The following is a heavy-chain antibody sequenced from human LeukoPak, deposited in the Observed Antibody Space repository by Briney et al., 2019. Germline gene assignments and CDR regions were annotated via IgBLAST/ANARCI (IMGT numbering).Heavy chain of an antibody. Sequence: SETLSLTCSVSGGPTSDYYWNWIRQPAGQGLEWLGRIYYTGNTAYNPSLESRLTMSLDTAKNQFSLKVTSVTAADTAVYYCARGGTLFTYFDSWGQGTLVTVSS. J-gene: IGHJ4*02. D-gene: IGHD3-10*02. CDR3: ARGGTLFTYFDS. CDR2: IYYTGNT. V-gene: IGHV4-4*07. CDR1: GGPTSDYY.